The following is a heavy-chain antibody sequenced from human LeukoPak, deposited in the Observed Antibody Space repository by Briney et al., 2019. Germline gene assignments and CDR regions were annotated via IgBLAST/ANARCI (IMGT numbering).Heavy chain of an antibody. CDR2: INHSGST. V-gene: IGHV4-34*01. CDR3: ARGLAYCGGDCYPFFDY. D-gene: IGHD2-21*02. CDR1: GGSFSGYY. Sequence: SETLSLTCAVYGGSFSGYYWSWMRQPPGKGLEWIGEINHSGSTNYNPSLKSRVTISVDTSKNQFSLKLSSVTAADTAVYYCARGLAYCGGDCYPFFDYWGQGTLVTVSS. J-gene: IGHJ4*02.